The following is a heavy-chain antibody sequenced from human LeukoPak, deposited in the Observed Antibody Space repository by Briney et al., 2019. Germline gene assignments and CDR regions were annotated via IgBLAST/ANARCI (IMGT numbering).Heavy chain of an antibody. CDR3: ARDPLRSTWSTYYNALDV. J-gene: IGHJ6*02. V-gene: IGHV1-18*01. Sequence: ASVKVSCKASGYTFSNFGISWVRQAPGQGLEWMGWISAYNGNTDYAQKFQGRVTMTTDTSTSTAYMELRSLTSDDTAVYYCARDPLRSTWSTYYNALDVWGQGTTVTVSS. CDR1: GYTFSNFG. CDR2: ISAYNGNT. D-gene: IGHD6-13*01.